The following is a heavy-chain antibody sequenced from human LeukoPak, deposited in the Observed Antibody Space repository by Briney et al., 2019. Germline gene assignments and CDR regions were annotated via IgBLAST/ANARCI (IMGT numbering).Heavy chain of an antibody. CDR1: GYTFTGYY. Sequence: APVKVSCKASGYTFTGYYMHWVRQAPGQGLEWMGWINPNSGGTNYAQKFQGRVTMTRDTSISTAYMELSRLRSDDTAVYYCARAAGDDYYYYYYMDVWGKGTTVTVSS. V-gene: IGHV1-2*02. CDR3: ARAAGDDYYYYYYMDV. CDR2: INPNSGGT. J-gene: IGHJ6*03. D-gene: IGHD7-27*01.